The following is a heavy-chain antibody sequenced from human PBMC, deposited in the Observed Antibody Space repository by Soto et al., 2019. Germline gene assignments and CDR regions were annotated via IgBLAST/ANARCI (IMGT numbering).Heavy chain of an antibody. CDR3: ARGIAAADY. V-gene: IGHV3-33*01. CDR1: GFTFSSYG. J-gene: IGHJ4*02. CDR2: IWYDGSNK. D-gene: IGHD6-13*01. Sequence: SLGLSCAASGFTFSSYGMHWVRQAPGKGLEWVAVIWYDGSNKHYADSVKGRFTISGDNSKNTLYLQMNSLRAEDTAVYYCARGIAAADYWGQGTLVTVSS.